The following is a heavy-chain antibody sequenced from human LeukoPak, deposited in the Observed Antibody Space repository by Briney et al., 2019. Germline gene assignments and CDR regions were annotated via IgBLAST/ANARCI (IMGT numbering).Heavy chain of an antibody. CDR2: NFYSGNI. CDR1: GGSISSGDSH. V-gene: IGHV4-30-4*01. Sequence: SETLSLTCTVSGGSISSGDSHWSWIRQPPGKGLEWIGYNFYSGNIYYNPSLKSRLTISLDMSKNQFSLKLSSVTAADTAVYYCARAPGVAEVGRLDLWGRGTLVTVSS. CDR3: ARAPGVAEVGRLDL. D-gene: IGHD7-27*01. J-gene: IGHJ2*01.